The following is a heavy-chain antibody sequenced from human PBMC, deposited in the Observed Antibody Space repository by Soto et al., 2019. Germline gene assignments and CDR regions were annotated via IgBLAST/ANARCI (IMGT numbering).Heavy chain of an antibody. CDR1: GGSISSGGYY. CDR3: ARERDFWSGYTHYYGMDV. J-gene: IGHJ6*02. CDR2: IYYSGST. Sequence: PSETLSLTCTVSGGSISSGGYYWSWIRQHPGKGLEWIGYIYYSGSTYYNPSLKSRVTISVDTSKNQFSLKLSSVTAADTAVYYCARERDFWSGYTHYYGMDVWGQGTTVTVSS. V-gene: IGHV4-31*03. D-gene: IGHD3-3*01.